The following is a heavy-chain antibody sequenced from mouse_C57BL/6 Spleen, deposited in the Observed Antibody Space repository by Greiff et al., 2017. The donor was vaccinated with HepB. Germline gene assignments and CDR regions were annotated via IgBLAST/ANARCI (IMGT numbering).Heavy chain of an antibody. Sequence: VKLMESGAELAKPGASVKLSCKASGYTFTCYWMHWVKQRPGQGLEWIGYINPSSGYTKYNQKFKDKATLTADKSSSTAYMQLSSLTYEDFAVYYCARYDYDEDAMEYGGQGTADTVSS. J-gene: IGHJ4*01. CDR2: INPSSGYT. CDR3: ARYDYDEDAMEY. CDR1: GYTFTCYW. D-gene: IGHD2-4*01. V-gene: IGHV1-7*01.